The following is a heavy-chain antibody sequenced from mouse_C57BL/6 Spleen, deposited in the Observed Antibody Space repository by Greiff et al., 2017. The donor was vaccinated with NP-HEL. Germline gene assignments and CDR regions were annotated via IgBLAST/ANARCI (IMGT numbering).Heavy chain of an antibody. CDR3: AREGVRYAMDY. V-gene: IGHV1-18*01. CDR1: GYTFTDYN. Sequence: VQLQQSGPELVKPGASVKIPCKASGYTFTDYNMDWVKQSHGKSLEWIGDINPNNGGTIYNQKFKGKATLTVDKSSSTAYMELRSLTSEDTAVYYCAREGVRYAMDYWGQGTSVTVSS. D-gene: IGHD2-1*01. CDR2: INPNNGGT. J-gene: IGHJ4*01.